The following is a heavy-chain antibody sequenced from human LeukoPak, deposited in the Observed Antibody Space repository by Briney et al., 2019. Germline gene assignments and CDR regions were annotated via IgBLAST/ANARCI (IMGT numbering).Heavy chain of an antibody. Sequence: SGTLSLTCAVSGYSTSSTNWWGWIRQPPGKGLEWFGYIYYSGETHYNPSLKSRVTMSVDTSKNQFSLKLSSVTAADTAVYYFAKTKLALDAFVIWGQRAMVTASS. J-gene: IGHJ3*02. CDR3: AKTKLALDAFVI. CDR2: IYYSGET. CDR1: GYSTSSTNW. D-gene: IGHD6-13*01. V-gene: IGHV4-28*01.